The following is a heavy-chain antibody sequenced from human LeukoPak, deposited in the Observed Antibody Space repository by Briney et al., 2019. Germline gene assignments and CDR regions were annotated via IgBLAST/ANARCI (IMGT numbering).Heavy chain of an antibody. D-gene: IGHD2-2*01. J-gene: IGHJ4*02. CDR3: ASGGVGYCTCTSCSCDY. V-gene: IGHV6-1*01. Sequence: SQTLSLTCAISGDSVSTTSAAWNWIRQSPSRGLEWLGRTYYRSKWYNDYGVSVKSRITINPDTSKNQFSLQLNSVTPEDTAVYYCASGGVGYCTCTSCSCDYWGQGTLVTVSS. CDR2: TYYRSKWYN. CDR1: GDSVSTTSAA.